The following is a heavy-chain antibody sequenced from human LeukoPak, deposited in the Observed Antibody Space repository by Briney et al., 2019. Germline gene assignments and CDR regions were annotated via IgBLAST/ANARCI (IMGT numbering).Heavy chain of an antibody. J-gene: IGHJ2*01. Sequence: GASLRLSCAASGFTFSSYAMSWVRQAPGKGLEWVSAISGGGGSTYYADSVKGRFTISRDSSKNTLYLQMNSLRAEDTAVYYCAKNRAGYNWYFDLWGRGTLVTVSS. V-gene: IGHV3-23*01. CDR1: GFTFSSYA. D-gene: IGHD3-9*01. CDR2: ISGGGGST. CDR3: AKNRAGYNWYFDL.